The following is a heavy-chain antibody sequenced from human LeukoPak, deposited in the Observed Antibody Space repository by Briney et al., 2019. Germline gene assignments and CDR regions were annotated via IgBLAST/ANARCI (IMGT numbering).Heavy chain of an antibody. J-gene: IGHJ4*02. V-gene: IGHV3-74*03. CDR2: INGGGGTT. D-gene: IGHD5-24*01. CDR1: GFTFRSYW. CDR3: ARSNNYGFDY. Sequence: QPGGSLRLSCAASGFTFRSYWMHWVRQAPGKGLVWVSHINGGGGTTTYADSVKGRFTISRDNAKNPLYLQMNSLRAEDTAVFYCARSNNYGFDYWGQGTLVTVSS.